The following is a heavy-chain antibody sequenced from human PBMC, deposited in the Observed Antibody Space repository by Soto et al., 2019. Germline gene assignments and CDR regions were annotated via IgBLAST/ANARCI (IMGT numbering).Heavy chain of an antibody. D-gene: IGHD3-10*01. J-gene: IGHJ6*02. V-gene: IGHV3-53*01. CDR2: IYSGGST. Sequence: GGSLRLSCAASGFTVSSNYMSWVRQAPGKGLEWVSVIYSGGSTYYADSVKGRFTISRDNSKNTLYLQMNSLRAEDTAVYYCARDGSYGSGSYYNGYYYGMDVWGQGTTVTVSS. CDR1: GFTVSSNY. CDR3: ARDGSYGSGSYYNGYYYGMDV.